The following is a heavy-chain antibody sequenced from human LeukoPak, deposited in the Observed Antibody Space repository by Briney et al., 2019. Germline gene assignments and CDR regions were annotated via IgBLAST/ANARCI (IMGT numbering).Heavy chain of an antibody. J-gene: IGHJ3*02. Sequence: KTSETLSLTCTLSGGSISSYYWSWIRQPPGKGLEWIGYIYYSGSTKYKPSLKSRVTISVDTSKNQFSLKLSSVTAADTAVYYCARGRFLDAFDIWGQGTMVTVSS. V-gene: IGHV4-59*01. CDR3: ARGRFLDAFDI. D-gene: IGHD3-3*01. CDR2: IYYSGST. CDR1: GGSISSYY.